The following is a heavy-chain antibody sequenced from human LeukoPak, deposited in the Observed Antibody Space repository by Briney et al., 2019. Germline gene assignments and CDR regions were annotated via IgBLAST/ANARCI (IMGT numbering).Heavy chain of an antibody. V-gene: IGHV3-48*04. J-gene: IGHJ4*02. CDR3: ARVRYYFDY. CDR1: GFTFSSYS. CDR2: ITGSSSTI. Sequence: GGSLRFSCAASGFTFSSYSMNWVRQAPGKGLEWLSYITGSSSTIYYADSVKGRFTISRDNAKNSLYLQMNSLRAEDTAVYYCARVRYYFDYWGQGTLVTVSS.